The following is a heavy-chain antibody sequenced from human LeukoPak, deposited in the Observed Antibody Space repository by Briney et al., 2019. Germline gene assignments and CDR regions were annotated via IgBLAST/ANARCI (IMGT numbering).Heavy chain of an antibody. Sequence: GGSLRLSCAASGFTFSSYNMNWVRQAPGKGLEWVSSISSSSSYIYYADSMKGRFTISRDNAKNSLCLQMNSLRAEDTAVYYCARGYSSGVEYWGQGTLVTVSS. CDR2: ISSSSSYI. D-gene: IGHD3-10*01. V-gene: IGHV3-21*01. CDR3: ARGYSSGVEY. J-gene: IGHJ4*02. CDR1: GFTFSSYN.